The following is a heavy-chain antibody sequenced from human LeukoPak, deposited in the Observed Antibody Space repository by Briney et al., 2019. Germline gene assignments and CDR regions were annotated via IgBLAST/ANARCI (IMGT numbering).Heavy chain of an antibody. J-gene: IGHJ4*02. D-gene: IGHD2-2*01. CDR3: ARDHCSSTSCPGDFDY. CDR1: GYTFTGYY. V-gene: IGHV1-2*02. Sequence: ASVKVSCKASGYTFTGYYMHWVRQAPGQGLEWVGWINPNSGGTNYAQKFQGRVTMTRDTSISTAYMELSRLRSDDTAVYYCARDHCSSTSCPGDFDYWGQGTLVTVSS. CDR2: INPNSGGT.